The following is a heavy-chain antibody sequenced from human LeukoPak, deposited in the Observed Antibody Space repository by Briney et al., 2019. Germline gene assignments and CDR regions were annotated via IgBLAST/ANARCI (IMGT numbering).Heavy chain of an antibody. V-gene: IGHV4-4*02. CDR1: GGSISSSNW. CDR3: ARDLAGIAAPSSDY. CDR2: IYHSGST. Sequence: SGTLSLTCAVSGGSISSSNWWSWVRQPPGKGLEWIGEIYHSGSTNYNPSLKSRVIISVDKSKNQFSLKLSSVTAADTAVYYCARDLAGIAAPSSDYWGQGTLVTVSS. J-gene: IGHJ4*02. D-gene: IGHD6-13*01.